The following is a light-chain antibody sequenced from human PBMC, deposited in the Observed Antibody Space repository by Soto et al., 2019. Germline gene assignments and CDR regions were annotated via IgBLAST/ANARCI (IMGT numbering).Light chain of an antibody. V-gene: IGLV1-47*01. CDR1: ISNIGSNP. J-gene: IGLJ1*01. CDR2: RNN. CDR3: TACHDRLSADV. Sequence: QSVLTQPPSASGTPGQRVTISCSGGISNIGSNPVYWHQHLPGTAPKLLVYRNNQRPSGVPDRFSDSKSGTSAFLAISGLRSEAEADNYCTACHDRLSADVFGTGTKVTVL.